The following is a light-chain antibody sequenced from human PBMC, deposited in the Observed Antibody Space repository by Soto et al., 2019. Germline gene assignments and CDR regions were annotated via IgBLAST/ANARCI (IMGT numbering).Light chain of an antibody. CDR3: CSCIGTYG. Sequence: QSVLTQPRSVSGSPGQSITMSCTGANTDVDDYSFVSWYQQYPGRAPKLIIYDYTKRPPGVPDRFSGSRSGNTASLTISGLQPDDEADYYCCSCIGTYGFDSGTKVTVL. CDR2: DYT. CDR1: NTDVDDYSF. V-gene: IGLV2-11*01. J-gene: IGLJ6*01.